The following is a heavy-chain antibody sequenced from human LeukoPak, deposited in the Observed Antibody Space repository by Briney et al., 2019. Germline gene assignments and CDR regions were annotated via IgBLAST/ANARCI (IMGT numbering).Heavy chain of an antibody. V-gene: IGHV3-23*01. CDR3: AKGSMIVVVVEY. J-gene: IGHJ4*02. D-gene: IGHD3-22*01. CDR2: ISGSGGST. CDR1: GFTFSSYA. Sequence: GGSLRLSCAASGFTFSSYAMSWVRKAPGKGLDWVSAISGSGGSTYYADSVKGRFTISRDNSKNTLYLQMNSLRAEDTAVYYCAKGSMIVVVVEYWGQGTLVTVSS.